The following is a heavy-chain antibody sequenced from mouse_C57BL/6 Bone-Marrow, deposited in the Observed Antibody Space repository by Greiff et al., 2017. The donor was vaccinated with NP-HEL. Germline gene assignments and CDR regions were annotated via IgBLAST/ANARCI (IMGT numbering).Heavy chain of an antibody. CDR3: ATIWDDYAMDY. Sequence: VKLVESGPGLVAPSQSLSITCTVSGFSLTSYAISWVRQPPGKGLEWLGVIWPGGGTNYNSALKSRMSISKDNSKSQVFLKMNSLQTDDTARYYCATIWDDYAMDYWGQGTSVTVSS. CDR2: IWPGGGT. J-gene: IGHJ4*01. V-gene: IGHV2-9-1*01. D-gene: IGHD4-1*01. CDR1: GFSLTSYA.